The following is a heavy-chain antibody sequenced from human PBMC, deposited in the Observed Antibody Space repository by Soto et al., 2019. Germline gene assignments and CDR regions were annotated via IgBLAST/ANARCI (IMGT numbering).Heavy chain of an antibody. CDR2: IYYSGST. CDR1: GGSISSYY. Sequence: PSETLSLTCTVSGGSISSYYWSWIRQPPGKGLEWIGYIYYSGSTNYNPSLKSRVTISVDTSKNQFSLKLSSVTAADTAVYYCVRELVRNYGSGTYLGAFDIWGQGTMVTVSS. J-gene: IGHJ3*02. V-gene: IGHV4-59*01. D-gene: IGHD3-10*01. CDR3: VRELVRNYGSGTYLGAFDI.